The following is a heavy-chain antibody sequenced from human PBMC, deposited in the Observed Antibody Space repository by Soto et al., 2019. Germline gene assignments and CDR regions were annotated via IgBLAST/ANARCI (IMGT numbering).Heavy chain of an antibody. CDR2: THHSGRT. V-gene: IGHV4-39*07. J-gene: IGHJ4*02. D-gene: IGHD4-17*01. CDR1: GGSISSSSYF. Sequence: PSETLSLTCSVSGGSISSSSYFWGWIRQPPGKGLEWIGETHHSGRTNYNPSLKSRVTISVDKSKNHFSLKLSSVTAADTAVYYCARSEATVLDYWGQGTLVTVSS. CDR3: ARSEATVLDY.